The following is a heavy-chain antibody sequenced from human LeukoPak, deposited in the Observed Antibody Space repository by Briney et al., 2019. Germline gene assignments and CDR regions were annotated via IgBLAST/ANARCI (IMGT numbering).Heavy chain of an antibody. CDR3: ARAPKFRLVGVPKGPFDP. D-gene: IGHD1-26*01. CDR2: IHQDGSVT. V-gene: IGHV3-7*03. Sequence: GGALRLSCAASGFTFTAYAMSLFRQTPGKGLEWVGNIHQDGSVTNYVDAVKGRFTISRDNAKNSLYLQMNSLRAEDTAVYYCARAPKFRLVGVPKGPFDPWGQGSLVTVSS. J-gene: IGHJ5*02. CDR1: GFTFTAYA.